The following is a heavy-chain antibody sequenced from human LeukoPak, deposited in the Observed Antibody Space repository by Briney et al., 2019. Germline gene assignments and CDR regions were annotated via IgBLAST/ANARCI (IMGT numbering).Heavy chain of an antibody. CDR2: INSDGSST. CDR3: ARDLVVPAAMLDY. Sequence: GSLRLSCAASGFTFSSYWMHWVRHAPGKGLVWVSRINSDGSSTIYADSVKGRFTISRDNAKNTLYLQMNSLRAEDTAVYYCARDLVVPAAMLDYWGQGTLVTVSS. CDR1: GFTFSSYW. D-gene: IGHD2-2*01. V-gene: IGHV3-74*01. J-gene: IGHJ4*02.